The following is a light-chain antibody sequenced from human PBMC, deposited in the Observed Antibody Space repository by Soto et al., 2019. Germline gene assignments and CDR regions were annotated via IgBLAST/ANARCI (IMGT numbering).Light chain of an antibody. CDR1: QDISVY. J-gene: IGKJ5*01. CDR3: QKFNTAPLT. Sequence: DIQLTQSPSFVSASVGDRVTITCRASQDISVYLAWYQQKPGKVPKLLIYSASTLQSGVPSRFSGSGSGTDFTLTISSLQPEDVATYYCQKFNTAPLTFGQGTRLETK. V-gene: IGKV1-27*01. CDR2: SAS.